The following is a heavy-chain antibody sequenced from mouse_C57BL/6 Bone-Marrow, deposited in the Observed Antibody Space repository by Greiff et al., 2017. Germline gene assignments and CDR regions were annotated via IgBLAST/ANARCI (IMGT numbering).Heavy chain of an antibody. CDR2: ISSGSSTI. V-gene: IGHV5-17*01. Sequence: VMLVESGGGLVKPGGSLKLSCAASGFTFSDYGMHWVRQAPEKGLEWVAYISSGSSTIYYADTVKGRFTISRDNAKNTLFLQMTSLRSEDTGMYYCARGVTTGWFAYWGQGTLVTVSA. D-gene: IGHD2-2*01. J-gene: IGHJ3*01. CDR3: ARGVTTGWFAY. CDR1: GFTFSDYG.